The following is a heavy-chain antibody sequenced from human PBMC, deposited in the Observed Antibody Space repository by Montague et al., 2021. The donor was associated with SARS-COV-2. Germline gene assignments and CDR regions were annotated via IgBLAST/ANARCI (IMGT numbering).Heavy chain of an antibody. CDR1: GGSISSFY. D-gene: IGHD2-15*01. CDR3: ARHYSATLPSVY. Sequence: SETLSLTCTVSGGSISSFYWSWFWKPQGKGMEWIGYISDSGSTNYNPNLTSRVTMSVETSKNKFYLKVNSVAAADTAVYYCARHYSATLPSVYWGQGTLVTVSS. V-gene: IGHV4-59*08. J-gene: IGHJ4*02. CDR2: ISDSGST.